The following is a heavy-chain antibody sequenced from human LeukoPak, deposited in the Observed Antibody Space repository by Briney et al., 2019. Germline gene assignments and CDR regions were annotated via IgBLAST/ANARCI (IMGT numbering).Heavy chain of an antibody. Sequence: PGGSLRLSCAASGFTFSSYGMHWVRQAPGKGLEWMAVISYDGSNKYYADSVKGRFTISRDNSKNTLYLQMNSLRAEDTAVYYCAKDLGYDSSGYYNYYYYGMDVWGQGTTVTVSS. CDR3: AKDLGYDSSGYYNYYYYGMDV. V-gene: IGHV3-30*18. CDR2: ISYDGSNK. J-gene: IGHJ6*02. D-gene: IGHD3-22*01. CDR1: GFTFSSYG.